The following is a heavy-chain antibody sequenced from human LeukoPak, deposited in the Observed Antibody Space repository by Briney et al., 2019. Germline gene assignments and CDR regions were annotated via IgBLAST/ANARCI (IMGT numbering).Heavy chain of an antibody. J-gene: IGHJ3*02. Sequence: SETLSLTCTVSGGSISSYYWSWIRQPPGKGLEWIGYIYYSGSTNYNPSLKSRVTISVDTSKNQFSLKLSSVTAADTAVYYCAREPPIAVAGTNAFDIWGQGTMVTVSS. D-gene: IGHD6-19*01. CDR2: IYYSGST. V-gene: IGHV4-59*01. CDR1: GGSISSYY. CDR3: AREPPIAVAGTNAFDI.